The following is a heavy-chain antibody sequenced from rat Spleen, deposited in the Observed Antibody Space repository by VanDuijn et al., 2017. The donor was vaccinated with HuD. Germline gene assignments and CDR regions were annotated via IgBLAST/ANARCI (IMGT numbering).Heavy chain of an antibody. CDR1: GFTFSDYG. J-gene: IGHJ4*01. CDR2: ISYGDSSGHSST. V-gene: IGHV5-29*01. CDR3: ARVDGYYRTMDA. D-gene: IGHD1-12*03. Sequence: EVQLVESGGGLVQPGRSLKLSCAASGFTFSDYGVAWVRQAPTKGLEWVATISYGDSSGHSSTYYRDSVKGRFTISRDNAKSTLYLQMDSLRSEDTATYYCARVDGYYRTMDAWGQGAPVTVSS.